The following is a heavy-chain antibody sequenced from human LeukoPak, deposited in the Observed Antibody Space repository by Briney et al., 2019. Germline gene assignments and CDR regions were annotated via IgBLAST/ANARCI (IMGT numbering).Heavy chain of an antibody. V-gene: IGHV1-18*01. CDR1: GYTFTSYG. CDR3: ARDYYDFWSGYYLYGMDV. CDR2: ISAYNGNT. Sequence: ASVKVSCKASGYTFTSYGISWVRQAPGQGLEWMGWISAYNGNTNYAQKLQGRVTMTTDTSTRTAYMELRSLRCDDTAVYYCARDYYDFWSGYYLYGMDVWGQGTTVTVSS. J-gene: IGHJ6*01. D-gene: IGHD3-3*01.